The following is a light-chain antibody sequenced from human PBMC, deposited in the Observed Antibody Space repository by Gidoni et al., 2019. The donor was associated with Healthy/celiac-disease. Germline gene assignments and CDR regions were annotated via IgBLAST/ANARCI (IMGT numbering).Light chain of an antibody. J-gene: IGLJ2*01. Sequence: QSALTQPASVSGSPGQSITISSTGTSSDVGSYNLVSWYQQHPGKAPKLMIYEVSKRPSGVSNRFSGSKSGNTASLTISGLHAEDESDYYCRSYAGSSTFVVFGGGTKLTVL. CDR3: RSYAGSSTFVV. V-gene: IGLV2-23*02. CDR1: SSDVGSYNL. CDR2: EVS.